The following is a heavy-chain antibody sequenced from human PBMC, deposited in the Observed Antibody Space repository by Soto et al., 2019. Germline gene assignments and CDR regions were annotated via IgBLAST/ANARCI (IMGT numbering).Heavy chain of an antibody. J-gene: IGHJ4*02. D-gene: IGHD2-15*01. CDR1: GFNFSQYS. V-gene: IGHV3-23*01. Sequence: GGSLRLSCAASGFNFSQYSMSWVRQAPGKGLEWVSAITDSGSGTHYADSVKGRFTISRDNSKNTLYLQLNSLRAEDTAVYYCAKDLSVVFDYWGQGTLVTVSS. CDR3: AKDLSVVFDY. CDR2: ITDSGSGT.